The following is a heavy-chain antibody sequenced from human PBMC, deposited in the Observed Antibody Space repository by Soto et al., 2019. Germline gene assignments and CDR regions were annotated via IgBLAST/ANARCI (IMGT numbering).Heavy chain of an antibody. J-gene: IGHJ4*02. CDR2: INAGNGNT. CDR3: ARDQAYCSSTSSYITDYGDLGY. V-gene: IGHV1-3*01. Sequence: QVQLVQSGAEVKKPGASVKVSCKASGYTFTSYAMHWVRQAPGQRLEWMGWINAGNGNTKYSQKFQGRVTITRDTSASTDYMELSSLRSEDTAVYYCARDQAYCSSTSSYITDYGDLGYWGQGTLVNVSS. CDR1: GYTFTSYA. D-gene: IGHD2-2*02.